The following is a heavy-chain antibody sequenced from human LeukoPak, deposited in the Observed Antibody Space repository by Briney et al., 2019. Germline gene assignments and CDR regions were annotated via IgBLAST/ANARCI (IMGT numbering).Heavy chain of an antibody. D-gene: IGHD6-13*01. V-gene: IGHV1-69*04. CDR1: GGTFSSYA. CDR2: IIPILGIA. Sequence: ASVKVSCKASGGTFSSYAISWVRQAPGQGLEWMGRIIPILGIANYAQKFQGRVTITADKSTSTAYMELSSLRSEDTAVCYCAGEEGIAAAAAIYYYGMDVWGQGTTVTVSS. J-gene: IGHJ6*02. CDR3: AGEEGIAAAAAIYYYGMDV.